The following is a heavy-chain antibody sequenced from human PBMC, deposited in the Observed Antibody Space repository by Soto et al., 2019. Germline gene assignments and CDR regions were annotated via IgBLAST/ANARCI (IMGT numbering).Heavy chain of an antibody. CDR2: IYHSGST. V-gene: IGHV4-30-2*01. J-gene: IGHJ6*02. CDR1: GGSISSGGYS. D-gene: IGHD3-3*01. Sequence: SETLSLTCAVSGGSISSGGYSWSWIRQPPGKGLEWIGYIYHSGSTYYNPSLKSRVTISVDRSKNQFSLKLSSVTAADTAVYYCARTKLRSDYYGMDVWGQGTTVTVSS. CDR3: ARTKLRSDYYGMDV.